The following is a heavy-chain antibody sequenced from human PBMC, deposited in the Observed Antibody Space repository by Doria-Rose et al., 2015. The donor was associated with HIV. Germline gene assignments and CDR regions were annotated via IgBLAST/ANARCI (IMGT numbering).Heavy chain of an antibody. CDR1: GVSLSSPGMG. CDR2: IFSDDGR. V-gene: IGHV2-26*01. D-gene: IGHD6-13*01. J-gene: IGHJ4*02. CDR3: ARIKSSRWYHKYYFDF. Sequence: SGPVLVKPTETLTLTCTVSGVSLSSPGMGVSWIRQPPGKDLEWLANIFSDDGRSYKTSLKSRLTISRGTSKSQVVLTMTDMDPVDTATYYCARIKSSRWYHKYYFDFWGQGTLVIVSA.